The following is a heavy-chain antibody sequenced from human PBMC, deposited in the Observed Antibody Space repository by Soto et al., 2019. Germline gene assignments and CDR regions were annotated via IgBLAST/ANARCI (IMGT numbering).Heavy chain of an antibody. Sequence: SETLSLTCTVSGGSISSYYWSWIRQPPGKGLEWIGYIYYSGSTNYNPSLKSRVTISVDTSKNQFSLKLSSVTAADTAVYYCARVRGEGYCTNGVCYPSYYYYYYMDVWGKGTTVTVSS. CDR1: GGSISSYY. CDR3: ARVRGEGYCTNGVCYPSYYYYYYMDV. D-gene: IGHD2-8*01. J-gene: IGHJ6*03. CDR2: IYYSGST. V-gene: IGHV4-59*01.